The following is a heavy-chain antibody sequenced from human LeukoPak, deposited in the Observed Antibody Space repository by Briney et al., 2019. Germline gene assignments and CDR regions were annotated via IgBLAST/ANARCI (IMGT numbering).Heavy chain of an antibody. CDR2: IIPILGIA. D-gene: IGHD4-17*01. CDR3: ARVSTVTTSLHRYYYYGMDV. J-gene: IGHJ6*02. CDR1: GGTFSSYA. Sequence: SVKVSCKASGGTFSSYAISWVRQAPGQGLEWMGRIIPILGIANYAQKFQGRVTITADKSTSTAYMELSSLRSEDTAVYYCARVSTVTTSLHRYYYYGMDVWGQGTTVTVSS. V-gene: IGHV1-69*04.